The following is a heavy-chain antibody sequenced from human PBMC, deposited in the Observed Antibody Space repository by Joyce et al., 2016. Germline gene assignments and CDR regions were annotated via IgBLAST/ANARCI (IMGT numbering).Heavy chain of an antibody. D-gene: IGHD3-9*01. J-gene: IGHJ4*02. CDR3: ARGSIDILTGYYPLDN. V-gene: IGHV3-53*01. CDR2: LYRSGST. CDR1: GLTVRSNY. Sequence: EVQLVESGGGLIQPGGSLRLSCAASGLTVRSNYMNWVRQSPGKGLEWVSVLYRSGSTYYADTVKGRFTISRDDAKNTVYLQMNSLRAEDTAVYYCARGSIDILTGYYPLDNWGQGTLVTVSS.